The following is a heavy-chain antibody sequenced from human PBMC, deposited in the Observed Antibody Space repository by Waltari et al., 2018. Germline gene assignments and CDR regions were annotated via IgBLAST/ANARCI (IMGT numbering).Heavy chain of an antibody. CDR2: IYHSGST. Sequence: QVQLQESGPGLVKPSETLSLTCAVSGYSISSGYYWGWIRQPPGKGLEWIGSIYHSGSTYYNPSLKSRVTISVDTSKNQFSLKLSSVTAADTAVYYCARDHVLRYCSGGSCYGSVGDYWGQGTLVTVSS. D-gene: IGHD2-15*01. V-gene: IGHV4-38-2*02. CDR1: GYSISSGYY. CDR3: ARDHVLRYCSGGSCYGSVGDY. J-gene: IGHJ4*02.